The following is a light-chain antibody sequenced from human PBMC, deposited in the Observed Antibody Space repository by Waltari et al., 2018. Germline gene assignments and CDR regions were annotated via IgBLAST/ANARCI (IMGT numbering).Light chain of an antibody. CDR2: DVS. J-gene: IGLJ2*01. Sequence: QSALTQPASVSGSPGQSITISCTGTSSDVGRYHYVPWYQQHPGKAPKLMIYDVSNRPSGVSNRFSGSKSGNTASLTISGLQAEDESDYYCSSYTSSNTLVVFGGGTKLTVL. CDR3: SSYTSSNTLVV. V-gene: IGLV2-14*03. CDR1: SSDVGRYHY.